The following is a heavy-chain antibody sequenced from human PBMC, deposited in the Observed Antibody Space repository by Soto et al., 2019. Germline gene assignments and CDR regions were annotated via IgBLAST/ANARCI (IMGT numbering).Heavy chain of an antibody. Sequence: HPGGSLRLSCAASGFTFSSYVMHWVRQAPGKGLERVAVISYDGSNKYYADSVKGRFTISRDNSKNTLYLQMNSLRAEDTAVDYCANGVGYSYGFGDYGMDVWGQGTTVTVSS. CDR1: GFTFSSYV. V-gene: IGHV3-30*18. CDR2: ISYDGSNK. D-gene: IGHD5-18*01. CDR3: ANGVGYSYGFGDYGMDV. J-gene: IGHJ6*02.